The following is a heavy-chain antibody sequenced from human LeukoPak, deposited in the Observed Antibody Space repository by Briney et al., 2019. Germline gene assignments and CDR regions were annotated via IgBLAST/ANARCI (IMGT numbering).Heavy chain of an antibody. V-gene: IGHV3-23*01. Sequence: GGSLRLSCAASGFTFSSYAMSWVRQAPGKGLEWVSAISGSGGSTYYADSVKGRFTISRDNSKNTLYLQMNSLRAEDTAVYYCAKGRIDSSGYYYYYYYYMDVWGKGTTVTISS. CDR3: AKGRIDSSGYYYYYYYYMDV. D-gene: IGHD3-22*01. J-gene: IGHJ6*03. CDR1: GFTFSSYA. CDR2: ISGSGGST.